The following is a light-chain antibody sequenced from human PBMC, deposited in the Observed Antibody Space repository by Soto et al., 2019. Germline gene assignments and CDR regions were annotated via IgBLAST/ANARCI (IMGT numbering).Light chain of an antibody. V-gene: IGLV1-40*01. CDR1: SSNIGAGFD. CDR2: GNT. CDR3: QSSDSSMSRI. Sequence: QSVLTQPPSVSGAPGQRVTISCTGSSSNIGAGFDVHWYQQLPGTAPRLVIYGNTNRPSGVPDRFSGSKSGTSASLAITGLQAEDEADCYCQSSDSSMSRIFGTGTKVTVL. J-gene: IGLJ1*01.